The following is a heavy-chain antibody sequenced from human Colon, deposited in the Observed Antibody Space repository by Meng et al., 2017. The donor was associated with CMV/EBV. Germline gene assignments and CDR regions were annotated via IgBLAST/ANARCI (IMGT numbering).Heavy chain of an antibody. D-gene: IGHD4/OR15-4a*01. CDR1: GGSVNSASYY. Sequence: GSLRLSCIVSGGSVNSASYYWSWIRQPPGKGLEWIGYIYYSGSTNYSPSLKSRVTISVDTSKNHFSLNLTSVTAADTAVYYCARVDYSGNYDYWGQGTLVTVSS. CDR3: ARVDYSGNYDY. V-gene: IGHV4-61*03. CDR2: IYYSGST. J-gene: IGHJ4*02.